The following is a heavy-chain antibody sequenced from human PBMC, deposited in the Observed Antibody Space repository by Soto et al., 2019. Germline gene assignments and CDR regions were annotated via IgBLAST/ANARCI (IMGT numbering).Heavy chain of an antibody. V-gene: IGHV1-58*01. CDR1: GFTFTSSA. D-gene: IGHD1-7*01. Sequence: SVKVSCKASGFTFTSSAVQWVRQARGQRLEWIGWIVVGSGNTNYAQKFQERVTITRDMSTSTAYMELSSLRSEDTAVYYCAAADVQLELRYYYYSGMDVWGQGTTVTVSS. CDR2: IVVGSGNT. CDR3: AAADVQLELRYYYYSGMDV. J-gene: IGHJ6*02.